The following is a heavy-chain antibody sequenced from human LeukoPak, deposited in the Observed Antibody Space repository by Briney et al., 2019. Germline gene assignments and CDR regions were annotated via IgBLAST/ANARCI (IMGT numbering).Heavy chain of an antibody. Sequence: GGSLRLSCAASGFTFSSYSMNWVRQAPGKGLEWVSSISSSSSYIYYADSVKGRFTISRDNAKNSLYLQMNSLRAEDTAVYYCARMAAVAGTDDYWGQGTLVTVSS. D-gene: IGHD6-19*01. J-gene: IGHJ4*02. V-gene: IGHV3-21*01. CDR1: GFTFSSYS. CDR3: ARMAAVAGTDDY. CDR2: ISSSSSYI.